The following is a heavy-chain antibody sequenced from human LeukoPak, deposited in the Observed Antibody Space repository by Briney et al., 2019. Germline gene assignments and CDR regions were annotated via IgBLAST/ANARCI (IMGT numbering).Heavy chain of an antibody. CDR3: ARVLPAAMNFDY. V-gene: IGHV4-39*01. Sequence: SETLSLTCTVSGGSLSSTSDHWGWIRQSPGKGLEWIGNIYYSGYTHYNPSLQSRVSLSVDTSKNQFSLKLSSVTAADTAVYYCARVLPAAMNFDYWGQGTLVTVSS. J-gene: IGHJ4*02. CDR2: IYYSGYT. D-gene: IGHD2-2*01. CDR1: GGSLSSTSDH.